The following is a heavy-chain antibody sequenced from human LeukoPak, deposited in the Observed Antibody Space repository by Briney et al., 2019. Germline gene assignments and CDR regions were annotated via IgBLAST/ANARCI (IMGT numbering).Heavy chain of an antibody. CDR3: ARVDWLNWYFGL. V-gene: IGHV4-39*01. Sequence: SETLSPTCTVSGGSINSSNYYWGWIRQPPGKGLEWIGNIYYSGTTYYNPSLNSRVTISVDTSKNQFSLKLSSVTAADTAVYYCARVDWLNWYFGLWGRGSLVTVSS. J-gene: IGHJ2*01. D-gene: IGHD3-9*01. CDR1: GGSINSSNYY. CDR2: IYYSGTT.